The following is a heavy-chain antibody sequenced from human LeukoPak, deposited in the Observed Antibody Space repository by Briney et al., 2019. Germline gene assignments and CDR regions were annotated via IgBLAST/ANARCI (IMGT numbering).Heavy chain of an antibody. CDR2: IIPIFGTA. J-gene: IGHJ5*02. CDR3: ARGLGAYCGGDCRNWFDP. D-gene: IGHD2-21*01. V-gene: IGHV1-69*05. CDR1: GGTFSSYA. Sequence: GASVKVSCKASGGTFSSYAISWVRQAPGQGLEWMGGIIPIFGTANYAQKFQGRVTITTDESTSTAYMELSSLRSEDTAVYYCARGLGAYCGGDCRNWFDPWGQGTRVTVSS.